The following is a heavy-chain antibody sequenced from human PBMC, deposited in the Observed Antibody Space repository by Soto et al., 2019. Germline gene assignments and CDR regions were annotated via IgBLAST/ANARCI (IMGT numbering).Heavy chain of an antibody. V-gene: IGHV1-8*01. D-gene: IGHD2-2*01. CDR3: ARHCSSTSCPPRSQYYYYGMDV. CDR2: TNPNSGNT. Sequence: ASVKVSCKASGYTFTSYDINWVRQATGQGLEWMGWTNPNSGNTGYAQKFQGRVTMTRNTSISTAYMELSSLRSEDTAVYYCARHCSSTSCPPRSQYYYYGMDVWGQGTTVTVSS. CDR1: GYTFTSYD. J-gene: IGHJ6*02.